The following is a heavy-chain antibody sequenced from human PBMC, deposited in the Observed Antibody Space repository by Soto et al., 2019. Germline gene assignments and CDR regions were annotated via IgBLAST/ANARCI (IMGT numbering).Heavy chain of an antibody. Sequence: QVQLQESGPGLVKPSQTLSLTCTVSGGSISRDDYYWSWIRQHPGKGLEWIGYIHYSGSTSYNPSLKSRVSPSLDTSKNQFSLALSSVTAAYSADYYCAREKLVYCGSGGYSSPFDHWGQGAMVIVSS. D-gene: IGHD2-21*02. CDR2: IHYSGST. V-gene: IGHV4-31*03. J-gene: IGHJ4*02. CDR3: AREKLVYCGSGGYSSPFDH. CDR1: GGSISRDDYY.